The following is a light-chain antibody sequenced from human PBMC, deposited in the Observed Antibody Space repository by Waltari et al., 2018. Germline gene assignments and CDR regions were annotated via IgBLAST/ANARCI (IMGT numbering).Light chain of an antibody. CDR2: DAF. J-gene: IGKJ1*01. Sequence: EIVLTQSPGTLSLSPGERATLSCRASQSVSRAPAWYKKTPGQATRLLIYDAFKRAAGIPDRFSGSGTGTDFSLTISRLEPEDFAVYYCQMYVRLPATFGQGTTVEIK. CDR1: QSVSRAP. V-gene: IGKV3D-20*02. CDR3: QMYVRLPAT.